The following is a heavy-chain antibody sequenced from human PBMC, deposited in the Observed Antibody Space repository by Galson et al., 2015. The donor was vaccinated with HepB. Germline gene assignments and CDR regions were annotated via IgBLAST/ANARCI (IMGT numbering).Heavy chain of an antibody. CDR1: GFTFGAYE. D-gene: IGHD3-10*01. J-gene: IGHJ4*02. Sequence: LRLSCAASGFTFGAYEMNWVRQAPGKGLEWISYISSNGYMIYYAESVKGRFTVSRDNARDSLYLQMNSLRVEDTAVYYCVRDDALWSWYFDAWGQGILVTVSS. V-gene: IGHV3-48*03. CDR3: VRDDALWSWYFDA. CDR2: ISSNGYMI.